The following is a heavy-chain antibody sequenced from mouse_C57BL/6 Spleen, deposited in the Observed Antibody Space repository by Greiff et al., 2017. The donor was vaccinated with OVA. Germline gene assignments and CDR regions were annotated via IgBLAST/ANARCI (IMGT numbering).Heavy chain of an antibody. CDR2: INPNNGGT. J-gene: IGHJ2*01. Sequence: EVQLQQSGPELVKPGASVKISCKASGYTFTDYYMNWVKQSHGKSLEWIGAINPNNGGTSYNQKFKGKATLTVDKSSSTAYMELRSLTSADSAVYYCASRGGYYDYWGQGTTLTVSS. CDR3: ASRGGYYDY. V-gene: IGHV1-26*01. D-gene: IGHD2-3*01. CDR1: GYTFTDYY.